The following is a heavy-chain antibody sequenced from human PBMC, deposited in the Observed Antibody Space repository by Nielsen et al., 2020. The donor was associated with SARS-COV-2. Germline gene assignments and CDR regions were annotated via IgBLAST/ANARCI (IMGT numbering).Heavy chain of an antibody. J-gene: IGHJ4*02. Sequence: SETLSLTCTVSGGSVSSGSYYWSWIRQPPGKGLEWIGYIYYSGSTNYNPSLKSRVTISVDTSKNQFSLKLSSVTAADTAVYYCARVDCGGDCYPDYWGQGTLVTVSS. D-gene: IGHD2-21*02. V-gene: IGHV4-61*01. CDR2: IYYSGST. CDR1: GGSVSSGSYY. CDR3: ARVDCGGDCYPDY.